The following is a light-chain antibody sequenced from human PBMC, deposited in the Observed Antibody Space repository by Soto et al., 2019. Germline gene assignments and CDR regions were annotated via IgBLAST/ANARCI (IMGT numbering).Light chain of an antibody. CDR2: TNN. CDR1: SSNIGSNT. CDR3: ATWDDSLNGDVV. Sequence: QSVLTQPPSASGTPGQRVTISCSGSSSNIGSNTVNWYQQLPGTAPKLLIYTNNQRPSGVPDRISGSKSGTSASLAISGLQSEDEADYYCATWDDSLNGDVVFGGGTQLTVL. J-gene: IGLJ2*01. V-gene: IGLV1-44*01.